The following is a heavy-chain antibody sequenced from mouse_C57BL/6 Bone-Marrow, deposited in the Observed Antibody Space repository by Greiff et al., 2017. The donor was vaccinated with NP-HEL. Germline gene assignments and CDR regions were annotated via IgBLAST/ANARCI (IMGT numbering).Heavy chain of an antibody. J-gene: IGHJ4*01. CDR1: GYAFSSYW. V-gene: IGHV1-80*01. CDR3: AREGAAFYAMDY. CDR2: IYPGDGDT. Sequence: VQLQQSGAELVKPGASVKISCKASGYAFSSYWMNWVKQRPGKGLEWIGQIYPGDGDTNYNGKFKGKATLTADKSSSTAYMQLSSLTSEDSAVYFCAREGAAFYAMDYWGQGTSVTVSS.